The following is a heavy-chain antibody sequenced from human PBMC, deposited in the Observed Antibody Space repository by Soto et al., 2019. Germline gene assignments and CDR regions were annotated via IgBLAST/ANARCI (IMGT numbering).Heavy chain of an antibody. CDR1: GFIFSNQA. CDR2: LSDRGDET. J-gene: IGHJ5*02. D-gene: IGHD3-9*01. CDR3: ATTPSDINA. V-gene: IGHV3-23*01. Sequence: PGGSLRLSCAASGFIFSNQAMFWVRQGPGKGLEWVSCLSDRGDETFFLDSVKGRFAISRDNPENMLFLQKNSLRAEDTAVYYCATTPSDINAWGQGTLVTVSS.